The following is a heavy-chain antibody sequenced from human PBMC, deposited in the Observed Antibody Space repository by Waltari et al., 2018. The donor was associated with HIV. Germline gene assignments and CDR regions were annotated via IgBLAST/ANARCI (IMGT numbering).Heavy chain of an antibody. CDR3: VRVVSDGNGSSWLDP. D-gene: IGHD2-21*01. V-gene: IGHV4-4*02. CDR2: IYHPGRT. Sequence: QVQLQESGPGQVEPSETLSLTCAISGGSISTYNWWSWVRQPPGKGLEWIGEIYHPGRTNYNKALKSRVTILVDKSKNQFSLELRSVTAADTAVYYCVRVVSDGNGSSWLDPWGQGTLVTVSS. CDR1: GGSISTYNW. J-gene: IGHJ5*02.